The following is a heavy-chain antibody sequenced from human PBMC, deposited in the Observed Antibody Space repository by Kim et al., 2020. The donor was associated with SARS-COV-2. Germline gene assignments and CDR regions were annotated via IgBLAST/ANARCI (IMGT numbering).Heavy chain of an antibody. D-gene: IGHD2-2*01. CDR1: GFTFSSYA. CDR2: ISGSGGST. CDR3: AKDPNPYCSSTSCYSFDY. J-gene: IGHJ4*02. Sequence: GGSLRLSCAASGFTFSSYAMSWVRQAPGKGLEWVSAISGSGGSTYYADSVKGRFTISRDNSKNTLYLQMNSLRAEDTAVYYCAKDPNPYCSSTSCYSFDYWGQGTLVTVSS. V-gene: IGHV3-23*01.